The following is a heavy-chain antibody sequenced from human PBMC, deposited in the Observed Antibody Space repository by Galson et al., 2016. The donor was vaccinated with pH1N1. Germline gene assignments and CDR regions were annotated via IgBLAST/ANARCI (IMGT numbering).Heavy chain of an antibody. J-gene: IGHJ4*02. CDR2: ISGGSGDT. CDR1: GFTFNKYA. CDR3: AKVLRRRCNADGFDY. V-gene: IGHV3-23*01. Sequence: SLRLSCAASGFTFNKYAMTWVRQASGKGLEWVSAISGGSGDTYFAHNLQGRFTISRNTSEDTVYMELNSLTVEDTAIYYCAKVLRRRCNADGFDYWGQGTLVTVSS. D-gene: IGHD2/OR15-2a*01.